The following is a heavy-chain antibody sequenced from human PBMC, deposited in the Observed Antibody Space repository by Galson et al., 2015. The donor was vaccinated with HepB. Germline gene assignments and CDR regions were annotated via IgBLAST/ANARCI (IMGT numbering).Heavy chain of an antibody. J-gene: IGHJ4*02. V-gene: IGHV3-23*01. CDR1: GFTFSGYT. CDR3: AKGRGYSYGYYDY. D-gene: IGHD5-18*01. Sequence: SLRLSCAASGFTFSGYTMTWVRQAPGKGLEWVSSIGGSGVSMYYADSVKGRFTISRDNSKNTLYLQMNSLRAEDTALYYCAKGRGYSYGYYDYWGQGTLVTVSS. CDR2: IGGSGVSM.